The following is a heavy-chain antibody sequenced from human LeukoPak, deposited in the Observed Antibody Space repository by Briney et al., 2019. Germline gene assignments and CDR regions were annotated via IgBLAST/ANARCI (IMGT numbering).Heavy chain of an antibody. D-gene: IGHD3-22*01. V-gene: IGHV3-7*01. CDR2: IKKDGSEK. Sequence: GGSLRLSCAASGFTFTSYWMTWVRQAPGKGLEWVANIKKDGSEKYYVDSVKGRFTISRDNAKNSLYLQMNSLRAEDTAVYYCARDPGHYYDSSGYFGYWGQGTLVTVSS. CDR3: ARDPGHYYDSSGYFGY. J-gene: IGHJ4*02. CDR1: GFTFTSYW.